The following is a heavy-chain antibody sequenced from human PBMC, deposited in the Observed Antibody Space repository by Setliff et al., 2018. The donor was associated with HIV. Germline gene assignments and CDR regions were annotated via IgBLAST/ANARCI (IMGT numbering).Heavy chain of an antibody. CDR3: ARARMVTAMAKNWFDP. J-gene: IGHJ5*02. CDR1: GFTFSDYY. CDR2: ISPNSDVT. D-gene: IGHD2-21*02. V-gene: IGHV1-2*06. Sequence: GASVKVSCKASGFTFSDYYIHWVRQAPGQGLEWMGRISPNSDVTNYAQKLQGRVTMTTDTSTSTAYTELRSLRSDDTAVYYCARARMVTAMAKNWFDPWGQGTLVTVSS.